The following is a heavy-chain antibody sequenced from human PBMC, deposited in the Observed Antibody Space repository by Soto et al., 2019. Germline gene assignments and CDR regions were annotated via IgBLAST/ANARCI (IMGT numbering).Heavy chain of an antibody. CDR3: AGDPDSHYNDSHASSYP. Sequence: QVQLVQSGAEVKKPGSSVKVSCKASGGTFSTYTITWVRQAPGQGLEWMGRIIPIIGIINYAQKFQGRVTITADKFTGTAYMEPNRLRSDDTAVYYCAGDPDSHYNDSHASSYPWGQGTLVTVSS. V-gene: IGHV1-69*08. CDR1: GGTFSTYT. CDR2: IIPIIGII. D-gene: IGHD3-22*01. J-gene: IGHJ5*02.